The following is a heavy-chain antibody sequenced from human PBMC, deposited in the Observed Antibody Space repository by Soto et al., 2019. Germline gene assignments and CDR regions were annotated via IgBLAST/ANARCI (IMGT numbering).Heavy chain of an antibody. Sequence: PGGSLGLSCAASGFTVGSNYMSWVRQAPGKGLEWVSVIYSGGSTYYADSVKGRFTISRDNSKNTLYLQMNSLRAEDTAVYYCARDLGCSSTSCSWSYMDVWGKGTTVTVSS. V-gene: IGHV3-66*01. CDR1: GFTVGSNY. D-gene: IGHD2-2*01. CDR3: ARDLGCSSTSCSWSYMDV. J-gene: IGHJ6*03. CDR2: IYSGGST.